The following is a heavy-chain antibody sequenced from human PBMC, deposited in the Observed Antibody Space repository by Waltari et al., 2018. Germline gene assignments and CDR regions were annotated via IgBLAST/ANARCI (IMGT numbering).Heavy chain of an antibody. D-gene: IGHD3-10*01. J-gene: IGHJ4*02. V-gene: IGHV3-11*06. CDR1: GFTFSDFY. Sequence: QVQLVESGGDLVKPGGSLTLSCAASGFTFSDFYMSWIRQAPGKGLEWISYISTSSSYLNYAASVRGRFTISRDNAKNLVYLHMNSLRVEDTGVYYCARGGSGPNYYWGQGTLVTVSS. CDR2: ISTSSSYL. CDR3: ARGGSGPNYY.